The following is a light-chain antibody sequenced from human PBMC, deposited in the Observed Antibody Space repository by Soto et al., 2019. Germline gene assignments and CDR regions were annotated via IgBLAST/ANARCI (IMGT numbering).Light chain of an antibody. V-gene: IGKV1-27*01. CDR1: QGISNY. CDR2: VAS. CDR3: QKYNRAPWT. Sequence: DIQMTQSPSSLSASVGDRVTITCRASQGISNYLAWYQQQPGKVPKLLIYVASTLQSGVPSRFSGSGSGTDFTLTISSLQPEDVATYYGQKYNRAPWTFGQGTKVGIK. J-gene: IGKJ1*01.